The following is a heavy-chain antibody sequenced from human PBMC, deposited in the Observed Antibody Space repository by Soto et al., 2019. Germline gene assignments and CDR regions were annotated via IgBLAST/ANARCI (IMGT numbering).Heavy chain of an antibody. CDR1: GFPFSSYA. CDR3: ASGYGKMVY. D-gene: IGHD5-12*01. Sequence: PGGSLRLSPVSPGFPFSSYAFHRFRQAPGKGLEWVAVISYDGSNKYYADSVKGRFTISRDNSKNTLYLQMNSLRAEDTAVYYCASGYGKMVYWGQGTLVTVSS. CDR2: ISYDGSNK. J-gene: IGHJ4*02. V-gene: IGHV3-30-3*01.